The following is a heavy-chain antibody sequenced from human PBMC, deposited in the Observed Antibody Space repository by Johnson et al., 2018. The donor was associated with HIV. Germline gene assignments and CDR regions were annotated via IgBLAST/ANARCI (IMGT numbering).Heavy chain of an antibody. V-gene: IGHV3-66*03. CDR1: GFSFDDYD. CDR3: ARVTHIQLWANDAFDI. D-gene: IGHD5-18*01. CDR2: IYSGGST. J-gene: IGHJ3*02. Sequence: VQLVESGGGLIQPGGSLRLSCAVSGFSFDDYDMTWVRQAPGTGLAWVSVIYSGGSTYYADSVKGRFTISRDNSKNTLYLQMNSLRAEDTAVYYCARVTHIQLWANDAFDIWGQGTMVTVSS.